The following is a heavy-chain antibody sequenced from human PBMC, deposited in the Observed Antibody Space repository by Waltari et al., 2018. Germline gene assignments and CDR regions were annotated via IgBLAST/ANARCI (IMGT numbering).Heavy chain of an antibody. CDR1: RFAFSDYY. Sequence: QVQLVASVGGLVKPGGSLRLSCAASRFAFSDYYMRWFRQAPGQGPEWVSYISSISSNTNTADSVKGRFTISRDNAKNSLYLQMNSLRAEDTAVYYCARVLGTHRGWFDPWGQGTLVTVSS. J-gene: IGHJ5*02. CDR3: ARVLGTHRGWFDP. V-gene: IGHV3-11*05. CDR2: ISSISSNT. D-gene: IGHD1-1*01.